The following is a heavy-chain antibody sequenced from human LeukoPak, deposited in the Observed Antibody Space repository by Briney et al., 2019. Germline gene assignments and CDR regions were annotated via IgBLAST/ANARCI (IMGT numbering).Heavy chain of an antibody. V-gene: IGHV3-48*04. CDR3: GRDFWSGYYTED. J-gene: IGHJ4*02. CDR1: GIIFSTYA. D-gene: IGHD3-3*01. CDR2: ISGSSSGSTSII. Sequence: GGSLRLSCEFSGIIFSTYAMNWVRQAPGKGLEWISYISGSSSGSTSIIHYAESVKGRFTISRDNAKNSLHLQMDSLSAEDTAVYYCGRDFWSGYYTEDWGQGALVIVSS.